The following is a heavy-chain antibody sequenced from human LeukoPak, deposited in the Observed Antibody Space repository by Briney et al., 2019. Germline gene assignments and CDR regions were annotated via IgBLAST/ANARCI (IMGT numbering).Heavy chain of an antibody. CDR1: GGTFTSYA. D-gene: IGHD3-10*01. J-gene: IGHJ6*03. CDR3: ARDRYGSGGYYYYYMDV. V-gene: IGHV1-69*01. Sequence: SVKVSCKASGGTFTSYAISWVRQAPGQGLEWLRGIIPIFGTANYAQKFQGRVTITADESTSTAYMELSSLRSEDTAVYCCARDRYGSGGYYYYYMDVWGKGTTVTISS. CDR2: IIPIFGTA.